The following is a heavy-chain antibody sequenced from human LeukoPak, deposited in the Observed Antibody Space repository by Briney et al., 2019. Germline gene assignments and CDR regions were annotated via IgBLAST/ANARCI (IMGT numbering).Heavy chain of an antibody. Sequence: GGSLRLSCAASGFTFSTYWMSWVRQAPGRGLEWVANIKQDGSEKYYVDSVKGRFTISRDNSKNTLYLQMNSLRAEDTAVYYCARDRAARPDYYYYMDVWGKGTTVTVSS. D-gene: IGHD6-6*01. V-gene: IGHV3-7*01. CDR2: IKQDGSEK. J-gene: IGHJ6*03. CDR1: GFTFSTYW. CDR3: ARDRAARPDYYYYMDV.